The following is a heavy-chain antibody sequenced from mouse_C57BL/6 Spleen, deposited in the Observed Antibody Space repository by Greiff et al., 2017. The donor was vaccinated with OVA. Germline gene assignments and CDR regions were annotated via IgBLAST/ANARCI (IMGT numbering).Heavy chain of an antibody. V-gene: IGHV1-64*01. J-gene: IGHJ4*01. Sequence: QVQLQQPGAELVKPGASVKLSCKASGYTFTSYWMHWVKQRPGQGLEWIGMIHPNSGSTNYNEKFKSKATLTVDKSSSTAYMQHSSLTSDDSAVYYCARNRDYPYAMDYWGQGTSVTVSS. CDR1: GYTFTSYW. CDR3: ARNRDYPYAMDY. D-gene: IGHD2-4*01. CDR2: IHPNSGST.